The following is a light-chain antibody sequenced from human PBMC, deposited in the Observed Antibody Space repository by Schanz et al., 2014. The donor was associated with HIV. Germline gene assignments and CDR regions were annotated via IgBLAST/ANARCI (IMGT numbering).Light chain of an antibody. J-gene: IGLJ3*02. CDR2: NSY. V-gene: IGLV1-44*01. CDR3: AGWDDSLKGWV. Sequence: QSVLTQPPSASGTPGQRVTISCSVSSSNIGSNAVNWFQHLPGTAPKLLIYNSYHRPSGVPDRFSGSGSGTSASLAISGLQSDDEADYYCAGWDDSLKGWVFGGGTKLTVL. CDR1: SSNIGSNA.